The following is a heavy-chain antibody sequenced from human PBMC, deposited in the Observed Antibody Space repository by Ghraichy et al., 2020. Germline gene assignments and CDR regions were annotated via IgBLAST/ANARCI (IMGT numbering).Heavy chain of an antibody. V-gene: IGHV3-7*03. CDR2: MNPDGSEI. D-gene: IGHD1-26*01. J-gene: IGHJ4*02. CDR1: RYTFSESG. Sequence: GGSLRLSWAASRYTFSESGRDWVRQAPGMGLEWVASMNPDGSEIYHADSVRGRFTISRDNARNYLYLQMNSLRAEDTAMYYCARDGGWSAFDYWGQGTLVTVSS. CDR3: ARDGGWSAFDY.